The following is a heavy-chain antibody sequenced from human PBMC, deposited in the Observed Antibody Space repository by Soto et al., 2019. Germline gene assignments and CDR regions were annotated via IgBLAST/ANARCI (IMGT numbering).Heavy chain of an antibody. CDR3: AKDMSWSGVGAPFFDY. CDR2: ISWNSGSI. CDR1: GFPFDDYT. J-gene: IGHJ4*02. D-gene: IGHD1-26*01. Sequence: PGGCLRLSCSTSGFPFDDYTMHWGRQAPGKGLEWVAGISWNSGSIGYADSVKGRFTISRDNAKNSLYLQMNSLRAEDTALYYCAKDMSWSGVGAPFFDYWGQGTLVSVSA. V-gene: IGHV3-9*01.